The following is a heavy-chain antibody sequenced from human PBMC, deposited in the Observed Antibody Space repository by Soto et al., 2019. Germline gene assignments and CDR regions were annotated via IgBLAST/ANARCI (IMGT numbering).Heavy chain of an antibody. CDR2: IWYDGSNK. V-gene: IGHV3-33*01. CDR1: GFTFSSYG. D-gene: IGHD5-18*01. Sequence: PGGSLRLSCAASGFTFSSYGMHWVRQAPGKGLEWVAVIWYDGSNKYYADSVKGRFSISRDNSKNTLYLQMNSLRAEDTAVYYCARRAATVTSPYYYGMDVWGQGTTVTVSS. CDR3: ARRAATVTSPYYYGMDV. J-gene: IGHJ6*02.